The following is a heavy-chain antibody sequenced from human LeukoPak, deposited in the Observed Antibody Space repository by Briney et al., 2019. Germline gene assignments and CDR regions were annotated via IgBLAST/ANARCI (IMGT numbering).Heavy chain of an antibody. Sequence: SETLSLTCTVSGGSISSYYWGWIRQPPGKGLEWIGSIYYSGSTYYNPSLKSRVTISVDTSKNQFSLKLSSVTAADTAVYYCARVLLGTWFDPWGQGTLVTVSS. V-gene: IGHV4-39*07. J-gene: IGHJ5*02. CDR2: IYYSGST. CDR1: GGSISSYY. D-gene: IGHD2-15*01. CDR3: ARVLLGTWFDP.